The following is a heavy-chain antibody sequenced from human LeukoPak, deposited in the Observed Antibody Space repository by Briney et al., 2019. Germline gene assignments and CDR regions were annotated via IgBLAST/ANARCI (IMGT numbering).Heavy chain of an antibody. CDR2: IGNIGSST. CDR1: GFTFSSYA. CDR3: AKGVRSGGDY. J-gene: IGHJ4*02. Sequence: GGSLRLSCAASGFTFSSYAMSWVRQAPGKGLDWVSGIGNIGSSTYYADSAKGRFTISRDNSKNTLYLQMNSLRAEDTAVYFCAKGVRSGGDYWGQGTLVTVSS. D-gene: IGHD1-26*01. V-gene: IGHV3-23*05.